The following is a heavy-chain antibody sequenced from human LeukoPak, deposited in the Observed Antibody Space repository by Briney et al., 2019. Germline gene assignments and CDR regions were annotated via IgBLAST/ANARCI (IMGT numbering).Heavy chain of an antibody. Sequence: GASVKVSCKASGYTFTSYAMNWVRQAPGQGLEWMGIINPSGGRTTHAQKFQGRVTMTRDTSTNTVYMELRSLRSEDTAVYYCARGVFPYYFDYWGQGSLVTVSS. D-gene: IGHD6-13*01. CDR1: GYTFTSYA. V-gene: IGHV1-46*01. CDR2: INPSGGRT. CDR3: ARGVFPYYFDY. J-gene: IGHJ4*02.